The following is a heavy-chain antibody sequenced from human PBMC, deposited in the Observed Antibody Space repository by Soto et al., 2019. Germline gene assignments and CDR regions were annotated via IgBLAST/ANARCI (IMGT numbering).Heavy chain of an antibody. D-gene: IGHD2-15*01. CDR3: AKDLGYCSGGSCYHNDY. CDR2: ISYDGSNK. Sequence: QVQLVESGGGVVQPGRSLRLSCAASGFTFSSYGMHWVRQAPGKGLEWVAVISYDGSNKDYADSVKGRFTISRDNSKNTLYLQMSSLRPEDTAVYFCAKDLGYCSGGSCYHNDYWGQGTLVTVSS. J-gene: IGHJ4*02. CDR1: GFTFSSYG. V-gene: IGHV3-30*18.